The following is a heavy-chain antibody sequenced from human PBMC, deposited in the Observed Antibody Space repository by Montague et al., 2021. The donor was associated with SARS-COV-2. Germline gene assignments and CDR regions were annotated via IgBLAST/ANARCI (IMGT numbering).Heavy chain of an antibody. CDR2: IYTSGTT. CDR3: AGGSGIIDFYSSGIDV. Sequence: SETLSLTCTVSGGSISSYYWSWIRQPAGKGLGCIGRIYTSGTTNYNPSLKSRVTMSVDTSKNQFSLKLRSVTAADTAVYYCAGGSGIIDFYSSGIDVWGQGTTVTVSS. CDR1: GGSISSYY. J-gene: IGHJ6*02. V-gene: IGHV4-4*07. D-gene: IGHD3-10*01.